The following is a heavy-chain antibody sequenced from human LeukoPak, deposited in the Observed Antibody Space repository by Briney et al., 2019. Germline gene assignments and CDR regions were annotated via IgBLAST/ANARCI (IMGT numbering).Heavy chain of an antibody. D-gene: IGHD3-3*01. V-gene: IGHV4-39*01. CDR1: GGSISSSSYY. CDR3: ARHCGEHYDFWSGYYPRYYYYYYMDV. CDR2: IYYSGST. J-gene: IGHJ6*03. Sequence: SETLSLTCTVSGGSISSSSYYWGWIRQHPGKELEWIGSIYYSGSTYYNPSLKSRVTISVDTSKNQFSLKLSSVTAADTAVYYCARHCGEHYDFWSGYYPRYYYYYYMDVWGKGTTVTVSS.